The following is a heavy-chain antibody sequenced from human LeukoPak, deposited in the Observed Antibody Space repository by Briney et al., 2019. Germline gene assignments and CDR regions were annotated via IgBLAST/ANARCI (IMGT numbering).Heavy chain of an antibody. D-gene: IGHD3-22*01. Sequence: GGSLRLSCAASGFTFSSYSMNWVRQAPGKGLEWVSSISSSSSYIYYADSVKGRFTISRDNAKNSLYLQMNSLRAEDTAVYYCARDPSYYDSSGYYYHDAFDIWGQGTMVTVSS. CDR1: GFTFSSYS. V-gene: IGHV3-21*01. J-gene: IGHJ3*02. CDR2: ISSSSSYI. CDR3: ARDPSYYDSSGYYYHDAFDI.